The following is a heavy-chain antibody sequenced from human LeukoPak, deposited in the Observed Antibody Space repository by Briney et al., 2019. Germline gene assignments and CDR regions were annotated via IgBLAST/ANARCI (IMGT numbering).Heavy chain of an antibody. D-gene: IGHD5-18*01. CDR3: ARGGYSYDY. CDR2: ISTSGST. Sequence: MPSETLSLTCTVSGGSISSFQWSWIRQPAGKGLEWIGRISTSGSTNYNSSLKSRITMSVDTSKNQFPLNLSSVTAADTALYYCARGGYSYDYLGQGTLVTVSS. J-gene: IGHJ4*02. CDR1: GGSISSFQ. V-gene: IGHV4-4*07.